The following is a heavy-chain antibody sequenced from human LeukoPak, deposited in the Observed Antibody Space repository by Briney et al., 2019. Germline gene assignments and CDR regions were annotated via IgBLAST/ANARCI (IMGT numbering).Heavy chain of an antibody. Sequence: ASVKVSCKASGYTFTNYGISWVRQAPGQGLEWMGWISTYNGNTNYVQKLQGRVTMTTHTSTSTAYMELRSLRSDDTAVYYCARDIKRSRARWENLGFDPWGQGTLVTVSS. CDR3: ARDIKRSRARWENLGFDP. CDR2: ISTYNGNT. CDR1: GYTFTNYG. D-gene: IGHD1-26*01. V-gene: IGHV1-18*01. J-gene: IGHJ5*02.